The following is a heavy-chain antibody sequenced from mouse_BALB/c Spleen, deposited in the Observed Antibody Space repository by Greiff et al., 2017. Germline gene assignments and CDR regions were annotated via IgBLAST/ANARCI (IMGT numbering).Heavy chain of an antibody. CDR2: IDPANGNT. V-gene: IGHV14-3*02. CDR1: GFNIKDTY. Sequence: EVKLVESGAELVKPGASVKLSCTASGFNIKDTYMHWVKQRPEQGLEWIGRIDPANGNTKYDPKFQGKATITADTSSNTAYLQLSSLTSEDTAVYYCARHYGNYGGYFDYWGQGTTLTVSS. CDR3: ARHYGNYGGYFDY. D-gene: IGHD2-1*01. J-gene: IGHJ2*01.